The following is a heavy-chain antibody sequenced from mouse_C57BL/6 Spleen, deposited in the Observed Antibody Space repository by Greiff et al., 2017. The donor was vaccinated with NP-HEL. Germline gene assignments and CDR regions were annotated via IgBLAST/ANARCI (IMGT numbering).Heavy chain of an antibody. V-gene: IGHV1-82*01. CDR1: GYAFSSSW. CDR3: ARYGYYGSSSYYFDY. Sequence: VQLVESGPELVKPGASVKISCKASGYAFSSSWMNWVKQRPGKGLEWIGRIYPGDGDTNYNGKFKGKATLTADKSSSTAYMQLSSLTSEDSAVYFCARYGYYGSSSYYFDYWGQGTTLTVSS. CDR2: IYPGDGDT. D-gene: IGHD1-1*01. J-gene: IGHJ2*01.